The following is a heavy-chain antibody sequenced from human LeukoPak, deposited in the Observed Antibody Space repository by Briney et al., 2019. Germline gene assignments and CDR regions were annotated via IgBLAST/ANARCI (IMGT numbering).Heavy chain of an antibody. V-gene: IGHV3-21*01. D-gene: IGHD6-19*01. Sequence: GGSLRLSCAASGFTFSSYEMNWVRQAPGKGLEWVSSISSSSSYIYYADSVKGRFTISRDNAKNSLYLQMNSLRAEDTAVYYGARAPGLSSGYYMDVWGKGTTVTVSS. CDR3: ARAPGLSSGYYMDV. J-gene: IGHJ6*03. CDR1: GFTFSSYE. CDR2: ISSSSSYI.